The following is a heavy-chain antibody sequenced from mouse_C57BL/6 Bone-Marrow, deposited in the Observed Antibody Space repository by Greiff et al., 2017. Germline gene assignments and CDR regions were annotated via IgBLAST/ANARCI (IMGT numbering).Heavy chain of an antibody. CDR1: GYTFTSYG. V-gene: IGHV1-81*01. D-gene: IGHD2-5*01. CDR2: IYPRSGNT. Sequence: VQLQQSGAELARPGASVKLSCKASGYTFTSYGISWVKQRTGQGLEWIGEIYPRSGNTYYNEKFKGKATLTADKSSSTAYMELRSLTSEDSAVYFCARRAYSTFAYWGQGTLVTVSA. J-gene: IGHJ3*01. CDR3: ARRAYSTFAY.